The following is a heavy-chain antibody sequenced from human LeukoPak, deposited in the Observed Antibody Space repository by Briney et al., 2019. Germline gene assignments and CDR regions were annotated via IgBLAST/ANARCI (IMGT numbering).Heavy chain of an antibody. CDR2: INHSGST. Sequence: PSETLSLTCAVYGGSFSGYYWSWIRQPPGKGLEWIGEINHSGSTNYNPSLKSRVTISVDTSKNQFSLKLSSVTAADTAVYYYARCHAGTVVVPAAIGSYYMDVWGKGTTVTVSS. D-gene: IGHD2-2*02. V-gene: IGHV4-34*01. CDR1: GGSFSGYY. J-gene: IGHJ6*03. CDR3: ARCHAGTVVVPAAIGSYYMDV.